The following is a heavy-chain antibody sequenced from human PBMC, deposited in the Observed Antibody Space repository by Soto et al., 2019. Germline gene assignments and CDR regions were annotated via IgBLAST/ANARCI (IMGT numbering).Heavy chain of an antibody. CDR1: GFTFNTYA. Sequence: PGGSLRLSCVVSGFTFNTYAVSWVRQAPGKGLEWVSLISGDGGSTYYGDSVKGRFTISRDNSKNTVYLQMNSLRAEDTAVYYCAREDYDYIWGSYVVTDAFDIWGQGTMVTVSS. CDR3: AREDYDYIWGSYVVTDAFDI. CDR2: ISGDGGST. J-gene: IGHJ3*02. D-gene: IGHD3-16*01. V-gene: IGHV3-23*01.